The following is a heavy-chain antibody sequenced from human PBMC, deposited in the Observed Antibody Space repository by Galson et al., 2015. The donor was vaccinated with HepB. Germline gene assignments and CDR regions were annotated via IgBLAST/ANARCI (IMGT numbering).Heavy chain of an antibody. Sequence: SVKVSCKASGGTFSSYAISWVRPAPGQGLEWMGRIISILGIANYAQKFQGRVTITADKSTSTAYMELSSLRSEDTAVYYCAREKWLRLQNRYYYYGMDVWGQGTTVTVSS. D-gene: IGHD5-12*01. CDR1: GGTFSSYA. J-gene: IGHJ6*02. V-gene: IGHV1-69*04. CDR3: AREKWLRLQNRYYYYGMDV. CDR2: IISILGIA.